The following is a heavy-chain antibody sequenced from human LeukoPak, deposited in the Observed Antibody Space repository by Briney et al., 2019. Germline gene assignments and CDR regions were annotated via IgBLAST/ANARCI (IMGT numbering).Heavy chain of an antibody. D-gene: IGHD3-10*01. CDR2: IKEDGSDE. CDR1: GFTFSPYW. CDR3: ARLAPYYGTGII. Sequence: GGSLRLSCAASGFTFSPYWMSWVRQAPGKGLEWVATIKEDGSDEYYVDSVKGRFTVSRDNAKNPLFLQMSSLRVEDTAVYYCARLAPYYGTGIIWGPGTVVTVSS. J-gene: IGHJ3*02. V-gene: IGHV3-7*01.